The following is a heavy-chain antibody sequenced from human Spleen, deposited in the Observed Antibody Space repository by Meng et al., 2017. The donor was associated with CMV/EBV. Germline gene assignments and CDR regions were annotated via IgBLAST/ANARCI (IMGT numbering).Heavy chain of an antibody. D-gene: IGHD6-19*01. J-gene: IGHJ4*02. CDR3: ARGSGSGWFMVH. V-gene: IGHV3-15*04. CDR2: IETKKFGETT. CDR1: GFTFKDVR. Sequence: GGSLRLSCAASGFTFKDVRLGWVRQAPGKGLEWVGHIETKKFGETTDYAAPVKGRITISRDDSKNMLYLQMNSLRAEDTALYYCARGSGSGWFMVHWGQGTLVTVSS.